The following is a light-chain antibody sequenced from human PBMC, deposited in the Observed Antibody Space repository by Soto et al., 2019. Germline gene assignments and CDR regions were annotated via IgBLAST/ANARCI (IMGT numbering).Light chain of an antibody. CDR1: QSISSW. Sequence: DIQMTQSPSTLSASVGDRVTITCRASQSISSWLAWYQQKPGKAPKLLIYDASSLESGVPSRFIGSGSGTEFTLTISSLQPDDFATYYCQQYNSYPPTFGGGTKVEIK. CDR3: QQYNSYPPT. J-gene: IGKJ4*01. V-gene: IGKV1-5*01. CDR2: DAS.